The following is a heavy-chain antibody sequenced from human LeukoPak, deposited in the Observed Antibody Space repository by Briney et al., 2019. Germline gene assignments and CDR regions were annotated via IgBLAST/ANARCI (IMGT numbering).Heavy chain of an antibody. D-gene: IGHD2-21*01. CDR3: ASSSLVVVVTYGFDI. Sequence: SETLSLTCTVCNRPITSTKWWSWVRQPPGKGLEWIGEISHTGSTNYNPSFNSLVTMSVDKSKNQFPLNLRFVTAADTALYYCASSSLVVVVTYGFDIWGRGTAVTVSS. CDR1: NRPITSTKW. V-gene: IGHV4-4*02. J-gene: IGHJ3*02. CDR2: ISHTGST.